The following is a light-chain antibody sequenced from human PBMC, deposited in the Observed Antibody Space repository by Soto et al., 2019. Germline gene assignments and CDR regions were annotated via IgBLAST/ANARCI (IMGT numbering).Light chain of an antibody. CDR3: QQFYSYPPT. CDR1: QDISNA. V-gene: IGKV1-13*02. J-gene: IGKJ2*01. Sequence: AIPLTQSPSSLSASVRDRVTITCRASQDISNALTWYQQTPGKAPKLLIFDASSLESGVPSRFSGSGSGTDFTLTISSLQPEDFATYYCQQFYSYPPTFGQGTKLEIK. CDR2: DAS.